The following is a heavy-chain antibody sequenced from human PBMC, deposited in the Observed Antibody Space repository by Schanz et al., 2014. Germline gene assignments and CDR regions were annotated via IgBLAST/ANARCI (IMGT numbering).Heavy chain of an antibody. Sequence: QVQLVQSGAEVKKPGASVKVSCKASGYTFTSDSMHWVRQAPGQGLEWMGMINPNSGGTNYPQRFQGRVTMTRDVSSTTAFLELRSLRYDDTAVYYCARDGVDAAAGGNYWGQGTLVTVSS. J-gene: IGHJ4*02. CDR1: GYTFTSDS. V-gene: IGHV1-2*02. D-gene: IGHD6-13*01. CDR3: ARDGVDAAAGGNY. CDR2: INPNSGGT.